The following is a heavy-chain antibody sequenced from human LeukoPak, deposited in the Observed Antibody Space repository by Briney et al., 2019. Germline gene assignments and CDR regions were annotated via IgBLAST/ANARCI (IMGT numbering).Heavy chain of an antibody. CDR2: IYYSGST. D-gene: IGHD1-26*01. CDR1: GGSISSYY. CDR3: ARGQLVGATSGDYFDY. V-gene: IGHV4-59*12. Sequence: PSETLSLTCTVSGGSISSYYWSWVRQPPGTGLEWIGDIYYSGSTNYNPSLKSRVTISVDTSKTQFSLKLSSVTAADTAVYYCARGQLVGATSGDYFDYWGQGTLVIVSA. J-gene: IGHJ4*02.